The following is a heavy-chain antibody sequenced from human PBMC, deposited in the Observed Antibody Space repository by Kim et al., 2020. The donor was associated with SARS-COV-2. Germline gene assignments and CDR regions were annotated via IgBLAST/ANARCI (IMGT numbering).Heavy chain of an antibody. D-gene: IGHD3-16*01. CDR3: VGGPTRHYV. Sequence: GGSLRLSCAASGFTVNDNSMSWVRQAPGRGLEWISIIYGGDSTYYADSVKGRFTISRDNSKNTLDLRMNSLRVEDTAVYYCVGGPTRHYVWGPRTQVTVS. CDR2: IYGGDST. CDR1: GFTVNDNS. V-gene: IGHV3-53*01. J-gene: IGHJ4*02.